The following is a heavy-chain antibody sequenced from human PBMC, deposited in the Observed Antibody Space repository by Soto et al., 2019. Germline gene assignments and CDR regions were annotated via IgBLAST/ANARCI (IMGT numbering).Heavy chain of an antibody. CDR2: ISYDGSNK. J-gene: IGHJ5*02. V-gene: IGHV3-30*18. Sequence: LRLSCAASGFTFGSYGMHWVRQAPGKGLEWVAVISYDGSNKYYADSVKGRFTISRDNSKNTLYLQMNSLRAEDTAVYYCAKDVSAQLWLGGGRRATPTFDPWGQGTLVTVSS. CDR1: GFTFGSYG. D-gene: IGHD5-18*01. CDR3: AKDVSAQLWLGGGRRATPTFDP.